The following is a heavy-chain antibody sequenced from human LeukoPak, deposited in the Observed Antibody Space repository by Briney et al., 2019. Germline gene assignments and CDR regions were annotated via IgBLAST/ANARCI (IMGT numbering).Heavy chain of an antibody. CDR3: ARHAASGGSGVDY. J-gene: IGHJ4*02. CDR1: GFTFSNAW. CDR2: IKSKTDGGTT. D-gene: IGHD3-10*01. V-gene: IGHV3-15*01. Sequence: GGSLRLSCAASGFTFSNAWMSWVRQTPGRGREWVGRIKSKTDGGTTDYAAPVKGRFTISRDDSKNTLYLQMNSLKTEDTAVYYCARHAASGGSGVDYWGQGTLVTVSS.